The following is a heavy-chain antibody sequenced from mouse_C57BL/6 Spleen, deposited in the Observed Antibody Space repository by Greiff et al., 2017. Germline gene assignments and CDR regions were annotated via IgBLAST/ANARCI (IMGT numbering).Heavy chain of an antibody. CDR2: IYPGSGST. Sequence: QVQLQQPGAELVKPGASVKMSCKASGYTFTSYWITWVKQRPGQGLEWIGDIYPGSGSTNYNEKFKSKATLIVDTSSSTAYMQLSSLTSEDSAVYYCARGPHYYAMDYWGQGTSVTVSS. CDR3: ARGPHYYAMDY. V-gene: IGHV1-55*01. J-gene: IGHJ4*01. CDR1: GYTFTSYW.